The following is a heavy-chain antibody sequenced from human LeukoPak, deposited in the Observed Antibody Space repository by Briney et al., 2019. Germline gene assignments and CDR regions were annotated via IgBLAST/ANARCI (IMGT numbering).Heavy chain of an antibody. D-gene: IGHD3-3*01. V-gene: IGHV4-4*07. CDR2: IYTSGST. Sequence: PSETLSLTCTVSGGSISSYYWSWIRQPAGKGLEWIGRIYTSGSTNYNPSLKSRATMSVDTSKNQFSLKLSSVTAADTAVYYCARDWEARVGFWSGYNWFDPWGQGTLVTVSS. CDR1: GGSISSYY. J-gene: IGHJ5*02. CDR3: ARDWEARVGFWSGYNWFDP.